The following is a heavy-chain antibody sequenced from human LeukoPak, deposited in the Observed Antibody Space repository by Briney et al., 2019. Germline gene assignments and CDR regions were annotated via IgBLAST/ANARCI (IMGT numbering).Heavy chain of an antibody. V-gene: IGHV1-69*05. CDR2: IIPIFGTA. J-gene: IGHJ3*02. CDR1: GGTFSSYA. Sequence: GASVKVSCKASGGTFSSYAISWVRQAPGQGLEWMGGIIPIFGTANYAQKFQGRVTITTDESTSTAYMELSSLRSEDTAVYYCARPAPAVEYYYDSSGYPDAFDIWGQGTMVTVSS. D-gene: IGHD3-22*01. CDR3: ARPAPAVEYYYDSSGYPDAFDI.